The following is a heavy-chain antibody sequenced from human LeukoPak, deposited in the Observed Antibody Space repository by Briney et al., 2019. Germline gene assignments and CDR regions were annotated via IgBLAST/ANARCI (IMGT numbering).Heavy chain of an antibody. V-gene: IGHV3-30*02. J-gene: IGHJ4*02. D-gene: IGHD6-19*01. CDR1: GFTFSSYG. CDR2: IRYDGSNK. CDR3: AKSRGIAVAGTFLGCDY. Sequence: PGGSLRLSCAASGFTFSSYGMHWVRQAPGKGLEWVAFIRYDGSNKYYADSVKDRFTISRDNSKNTLYLQMNSLRAEDTAVYYCAKSRGIAVAGTFLGCDYWGQGTLVTVFS.